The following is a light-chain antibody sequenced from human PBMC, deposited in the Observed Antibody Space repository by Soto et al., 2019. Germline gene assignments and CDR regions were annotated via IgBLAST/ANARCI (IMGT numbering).Light chain of an antibody. CDR1: QSVNAN. Sequence: EVVMTQSPATLSVSPGERATLSCRASQSVNANLAWYQQKPGQAPRLLIHGASNRATGIPARFSGSGFGTEFILTIRSLQSEDFAVYDCQQYNTWLWTFGQGTKVEI. CDR3: QQYNTWLWT. J-gene: IGKJ1*01. CDR2: GAS. V-gene: IGKV3-15*01.